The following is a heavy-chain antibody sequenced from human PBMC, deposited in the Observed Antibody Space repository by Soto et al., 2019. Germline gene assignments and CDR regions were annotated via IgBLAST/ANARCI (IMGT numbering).Heavy chain of an antibody. CDR1: GFTFSSYA. Sequence: GGSLRLSCAASGFTFSSYAMSWVRQAPGKGLEWVSAISGSGGSTYYADPVKGRFTISRDNSKNTLYLQMNSLRAEDTAVYYCAKDWAPASIAARPHWGQGTLVTVSS. J-gene: IGHJ4*02. CDR2: ISGSGGST. V-gene: IGHV3-23*01. D-gene: IGHD6-6*01. CDR3: AKDWAPASIAARPH.